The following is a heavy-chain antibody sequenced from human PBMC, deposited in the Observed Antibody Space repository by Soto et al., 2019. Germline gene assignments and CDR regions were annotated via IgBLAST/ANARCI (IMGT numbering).Heavy chain of an antibody. CDR3: ARITLVVLNYFES. CDR1: VGTFRNYP. CDR2: IFTLTDIP. J-gene: IGHJ4*02. Sequence: QVQLVQSGTEVKKPGSSVKVSCKASVGTFRNYPINWVRQAPGQGLEWMGSIFTLTDIPDYAQNFQARLTISEEKPTSKAYMELSGLTSDYTDMYFCARITLVVLNYFESWGQGTLVTVCS. D-gene: IGHD3-10*01. V-gene: IGHV1-69*02.